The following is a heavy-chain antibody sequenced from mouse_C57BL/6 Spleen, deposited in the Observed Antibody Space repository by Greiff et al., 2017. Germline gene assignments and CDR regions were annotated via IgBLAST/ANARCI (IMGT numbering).Heavy chain of an antibody. CDR3: ARADYSNSWYFDV. CDR1: GYSITSGYY. CDR2: ISYDGSN. V-gene: IGHV3-6*01. J-gene: IGHJ1*03. D-gene: IGHD2-5*01. Sequence: EVQLQQSGPGLVKPSQSLSLTCSVTGYSITSGYYWNWIRQFPGNKLEWMGYISYDGSNNYNPSLKNRISITRDTSKNQFFLKLNSVTTEDTATYYCARADYSNSWYFDVWGTGTTVTVSS.